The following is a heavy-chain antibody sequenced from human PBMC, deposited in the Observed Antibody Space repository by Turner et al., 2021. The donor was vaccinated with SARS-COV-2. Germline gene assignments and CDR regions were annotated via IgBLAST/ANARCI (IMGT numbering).Heavy chain of an antibody. J-gene: IGHJ1*01. CDR3: VTSVRMSGYFQR. V-gene: IGHV4-39*01. CDR1: AVSITSNSHY. CDR2: TYYPGGT. Sequence: QESGPALVKPSENLSLPCTVSAVSITSNSHYWGWVRQPPGKGLEWIGITYYPGGTYYNPSLRGRVTISVEPSQNQFSLILRSVTAADTAVYYCVTSVRMSGYFQRWGQGSLVSVSS.